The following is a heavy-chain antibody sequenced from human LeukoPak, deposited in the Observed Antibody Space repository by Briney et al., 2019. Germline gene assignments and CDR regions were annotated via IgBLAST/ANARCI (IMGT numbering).Heavy chain of an antibody. V-gene: IGHV3-48*01. CDR1: GFTFSSYS. D-gene: IGHD3-10*01. CDR3: ARSLRGRDYYGSGSYRRDYMDV. J-gene: IGHJ6*03. Sequence: GGSLRLSCAASGFTFSSYSMNWVRQAPGKGLEWVSYISSSSSTIYYADSVKGRFTISRDNAKNSLYLQMNSLRAEDTAVYYCARSLRGRDYYGSGSYRRDYMDVWGKGTTVTISS. CDR2: ISSSSSTI.